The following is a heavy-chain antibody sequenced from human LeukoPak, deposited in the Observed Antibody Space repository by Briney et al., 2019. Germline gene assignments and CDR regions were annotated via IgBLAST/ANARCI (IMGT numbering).Heavy chain of an antibody. J-gene: IGHJ6*02. D-gene: IGHD2-2*02. Sequence: SETLSLTCAVSGGSISSGGYSWSWIRQPPGKGLEWIGSIYYSGSTYYNPSLKSRVTISVDTSKNQFSLKLSSVTAADTAVYYCARLGDPVYCSSTSCYTEYYYYGMDVWGQGTTVTVSS. V-gene: IGHV4-30-2*03. CDR2: IYYSGST. CDR1: GGSISSGGYS. CDR3: ARLGDPVYCSSTSCYTEYYYYGMDV.